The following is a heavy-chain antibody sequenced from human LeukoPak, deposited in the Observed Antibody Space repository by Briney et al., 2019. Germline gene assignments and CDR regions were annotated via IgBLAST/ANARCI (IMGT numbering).Heavy chain of an antibody. Sequence: GASVKVSCKASGGTFSSYAISWVRQAPGQGLEWMGGIIPIFGTANYAQKFQGRVTITADESTSTAYMELSSLGSEDMAVYYCASSWDIVVVVAGNYGMDVWGKGTTVTVSS. D-gene: IGHD2-15*01. V-gene: IGHV1-69*13. J-gene: IGHJ6*04. CDR2: IIPIFGTA. CDR1: GGTFSSYA. CDR3: ASSWDIVVVVAGNYGMDV.